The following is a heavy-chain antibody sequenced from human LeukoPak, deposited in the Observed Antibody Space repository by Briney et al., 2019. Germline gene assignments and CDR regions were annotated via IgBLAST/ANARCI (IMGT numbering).Heavy chain of an antibody. V-gene: IGHV4-39*07. J-gene: IGHJ4*02. CDR2: IYYSGTT. Sequence: PSETLSLTCTVSGGSISSSSYYWGWIRQPPGKGLEWIGSIYYSGTTYYNPSLKSRVTISVDTSKNQFSLKLSSVTAADTAVYYCARVGASAAAGTMAFDYWGQGTLVTVSS. D-gene: IGHD6-13*01. CDR3: ARVGASAAAGTMAFDY. CDR1: GGSISSSSYY.